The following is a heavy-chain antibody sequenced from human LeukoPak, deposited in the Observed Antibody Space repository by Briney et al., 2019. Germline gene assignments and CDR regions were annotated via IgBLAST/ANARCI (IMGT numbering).Heavy chain of an antibody. CDR2: IFFLGST. V-gene: IGHV4-4*07. CDR1: GGSIRNNY. CDR3: ARDNSGPIDY. Sequence: SDTLSLTCTVSGGSIRNNYWTWLRPPAGKGLEWIGRIFFLGSTHYRPSLTSRVTMSVDMSKNQFSLRLSSVTAADTAVYYCARDNSGPIDYWGQGILVTVSS. D-gene: IGHD2-8*02. J-gene: IGHJ4*02.